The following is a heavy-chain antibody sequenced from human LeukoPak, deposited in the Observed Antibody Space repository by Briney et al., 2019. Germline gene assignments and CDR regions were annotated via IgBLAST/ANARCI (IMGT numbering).Heavy chain of an antibody. Sequence: SETLSLACTVSGGSISSYCWSWVRQPPGKGLEWIGYIYYSGSTNYNPSLKSRVTISVDTSKNQFSLKLSSVTAADTAVYYCARESGGSGSYVDYWGQGTLVTVSS. CDR3: ARESGGSGSYVDY. J-gene: IGHJ4*02. V-gene: IGHV4-59*01. D-gene: IGHD3-10*01. CDR2: IYYSGST. CDR1: GGSISSYC.